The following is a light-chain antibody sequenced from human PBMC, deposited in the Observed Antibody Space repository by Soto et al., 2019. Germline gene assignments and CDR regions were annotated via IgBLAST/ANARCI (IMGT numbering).Light chain of an antibody. V-gene: IGLV2-8*01. J-gene: IGLJ3*02. CDR1: SSDVGGYNY. Sequence: QSALTQPPSASGSPGQSVTISCTGTSSDVGGYNYVSWYQQHPGKAPKLMIYEVSKRPSGVPDRFSSSKSGNTASLTVSGLQAEDEADYYCNSYAGSNNGVFGGGTQLTVL. CDR2: EVS. CDR3: NSYAGSNNGV.